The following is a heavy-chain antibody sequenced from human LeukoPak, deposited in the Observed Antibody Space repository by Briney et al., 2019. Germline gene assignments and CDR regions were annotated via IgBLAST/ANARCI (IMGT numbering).Heavy chain of an antibody. CDR2: IYHSGST. CDR3: ARERYCSGGSCEGNWYFDL. Sequence: SETLSLTCTVSGYSINSGYYWGWIRQPPGKGLAWIGSIYHSGSTYYNPSLKSRVTISVDTSKNQFSLKLSSVTAADTAVYYCARERYCSGGSCEGNWYFDLWGRGTLVTVSS. J-gene: IGHJ2*01. CDR1: GYSINSGYY. D-gene: IGHD2-15*01. V-gene: IGHV4-38-2*02.